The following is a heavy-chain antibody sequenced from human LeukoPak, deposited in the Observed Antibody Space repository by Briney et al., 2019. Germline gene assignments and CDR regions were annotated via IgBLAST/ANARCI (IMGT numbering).Heavy chain of an antibody. Sequence: MAGGSLRLSCAASGFTFSSYALSWVRQAPGKGLEWVSSISSSSSYIYYADSVKGRFTISRDNAKNSLYLQMNSLRAEDTAVYYCAREGSYYFDYWGQGTLVTVSS. V-gene: IGHV3-21*01. CDR2: ISSSSSYI. J-gene: IGHJ4*02. CDR3: AREGSYYFDY. CDR1: GFTFSSYA.